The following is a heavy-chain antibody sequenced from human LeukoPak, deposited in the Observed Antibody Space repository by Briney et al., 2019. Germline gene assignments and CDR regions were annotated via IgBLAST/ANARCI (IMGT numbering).Heavy chain of an antibody. J-gene: IGHJ4*02. CDR2: IYYSGST. Sequence: SETLSLTCTVSGGSISSGGYYWSWIRQHPGKGLEWIGYIYYSGSTNYNPSLKSRVTISVDTSKNQFSLKLSSVTAADTAVYYCARGLSGRGHYSDYWGQGALVTVSS. V-gene: IGHV4-61*08. CDR1: GGSISSGGYY. D-gene: IGHD3-10*01. CDR3: ARGLSGRGHYSDY.